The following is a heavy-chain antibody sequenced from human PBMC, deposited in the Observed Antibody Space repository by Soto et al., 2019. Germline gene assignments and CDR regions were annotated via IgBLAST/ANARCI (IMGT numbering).Heavy chain of an antibody. J-gene: IGHJ4*02. CDR1: GYMFTSQW. D-gene: IGHD5-12*01. Sequence: PVESLKISCKGSGYMFTSQWIGWVRQMPGKGLEWMGIIFPGDADTRYSPAFQGQVTISADNSISTAYLQWSSLKASDTAMYYCARLADGYPGYWGQGTLVTVSS. V-gene: IGHV5-51*01. CDR2: IFPGDADT. CDR3: ARLADGYPGY.